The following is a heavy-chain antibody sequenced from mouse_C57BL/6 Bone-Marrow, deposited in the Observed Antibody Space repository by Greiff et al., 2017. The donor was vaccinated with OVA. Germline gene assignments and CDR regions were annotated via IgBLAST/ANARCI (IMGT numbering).Heavy chain of an antibody. Sequence: EVKLVESGGGLVQSGRSLRLSCATSGFTFSDYYMEWVRQAPGKGLEWIAASRNKANDYTTEYSASGKGRFIVSRATSQSILYPQMNALRAEDTAIYCCARDAHYYYGSSYWYFDVWGTGTTVTVSS. CDR2: SRNKANDYTT. V-gene: IGHV7-1*01. CDR1: GFTFSDYY. CDR3: ARDAHYYYGSSYWYFDV. D-gene: IGHD1-1*01. J-gene: IGHJ1*03.